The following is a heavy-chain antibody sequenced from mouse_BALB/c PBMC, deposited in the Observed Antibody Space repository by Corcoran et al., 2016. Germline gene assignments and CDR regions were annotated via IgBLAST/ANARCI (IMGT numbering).Heavy chain of an antibody. J-gene: IGHJ3*01. CDR3: ARDGYDYDEKVRAGFAY. Sequence: EVQLQQSGAELVKPGASVKLSCTASGFNIKDTYMHWVKQRPEQGLEWIGRIDPANGNTKYDPKFQGKATITADTSSTTAYLQLSSLTAEDTASYYGARDGYDYDEKVRAGFAYWGQGTLVTVSA. CDR1: GFNIKDTY. CDR2: IDPANGNT. D-gene: IGHD2-4*01. V-gene: IGHV14-3*02.